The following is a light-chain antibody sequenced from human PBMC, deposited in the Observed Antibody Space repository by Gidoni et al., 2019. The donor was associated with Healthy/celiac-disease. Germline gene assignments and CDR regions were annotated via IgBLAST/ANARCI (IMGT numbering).Light chain of an antibody. CDR2: AAS. V-gene: IGKV1-39*01. CDR1: QGISSY. Sequence: DIQVTRAPSSLCASVGDRVTITCRASQGISSYLNWYQQKPGKAPKLLIYAASSLKSGVPSRFSGSGSGTDFTLTISSLQPEDFATYYCQQSYSTPLTFGGGTKVEIK. CDR3: QQSYSTPLT. J-gene: IGKJ4*01.